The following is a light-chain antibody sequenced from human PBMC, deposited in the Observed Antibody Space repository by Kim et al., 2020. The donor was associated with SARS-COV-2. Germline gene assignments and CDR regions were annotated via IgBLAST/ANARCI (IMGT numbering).Light chain of an antibody. J-gene: IGKJ1*01. CDR2: KAS. Sequence: DIQMTQSPSTLSASVGDKITITCRASRKIDDWVSWYQKKPERAPKLLLYKASTLQSGVSSTFSGSGSGTEFTLTTSSLQPDEFATYYCLQYMSYPWTFGQGTTVGIK. CDR3: LQYMSYPWT. V-gene: IGKV1-5*03. CDR1: RKIDDW.